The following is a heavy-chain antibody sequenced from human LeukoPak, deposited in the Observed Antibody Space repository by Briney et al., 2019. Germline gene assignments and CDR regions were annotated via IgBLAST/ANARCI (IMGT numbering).Heavy chain of an antibody. CDR3: ARDPRRSSSWYGGGAFDY. Sequence: SGGSLRLSCAASGFTFSSYWMHWVRQAPGKGLVWVSRINSDGSSTSYADSVKGRFTISRDNAKNTLYLQMNSLRAEDTAVYYCARDPRRSSSWYGGGAFDYWGQGTLVTASS. CDR2: INSDGSST. V-gene: IGHV3-74*01. J-gene: IGHJ4*02. CDR1: GFTFSSYW. D-gene: IGHD6-13*01.